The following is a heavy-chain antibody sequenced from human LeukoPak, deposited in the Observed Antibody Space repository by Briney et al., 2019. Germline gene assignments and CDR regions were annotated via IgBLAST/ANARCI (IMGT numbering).Heavy chain of an antibody. Sequence: ASVKVSCKASGYTFTSYDINWVRQAAGQGLEWMGWMNPNSGETGYAQKFQGRVTMTRNTSISTAYMELSSLRSEDTAVYYCARGASVYYDFWSGYPKRGAYFDYWGQGTLVTVSS. J-gene: IGHJ4*02. CDR2: MNPNSGET. CDR3: ARGASVYYDFWSGYPKRGAYFDY. D-gene: IGHD3-3*01. V-gene: IGHV1-8*01. CDR1: GYTFTSYD.